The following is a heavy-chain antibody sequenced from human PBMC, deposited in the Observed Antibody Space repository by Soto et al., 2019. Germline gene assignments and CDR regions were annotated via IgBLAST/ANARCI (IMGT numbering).Heavy chain of an antibody. CDR3: ARTRTYDFWSGYIRSGYYFDY. CDR1: GGSFSGYY. J-gene: IGHJ4*02. CDR2: INHSGST. Sequence: SETLSLTCAVYGGSFSGYYWSWIRQPPGKGLEWIGEINHSGSTNYNPSLKSRVTISVDTSKNQFSLKLSSVTAADTAVYYCARTRTYDFWSGYIRSGYYFDYWGQGTLVTVSS. D-gene: IGHD3-3*01. V-gene: IGHV4-34*01.